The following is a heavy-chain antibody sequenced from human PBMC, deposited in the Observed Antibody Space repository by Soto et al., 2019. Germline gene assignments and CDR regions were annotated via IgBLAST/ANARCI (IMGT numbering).Heavy chain of an antibody. Sequence: EVQLVESGGGLVKPGGSLRLSCAASGFTFSSYRMNWFRQAPGKGREWVSSISSSSSYIYYADSVKGRFTISRDNAKNSLYLQMNSLRAEDTAVYYCARDSSWYGDWFDPWGQGTLVTVSS. CDR3: ARDSSWYGDWFDP. V-gene: IGHV3-21*01. CDR2: ISSSSSYI. CDR1: GFTFSSYR. D-gene: IGHD6-13*01. J-gene: IGHJ5*02.